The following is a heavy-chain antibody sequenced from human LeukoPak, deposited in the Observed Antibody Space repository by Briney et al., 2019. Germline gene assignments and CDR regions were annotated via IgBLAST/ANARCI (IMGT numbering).Heavy chain of an antibody. Sequence: RQXPGXGLEWVSAISGSGGSTYYADSVKGRFTISRDNSKNTLYLQMNSLRAEDTAVYYCAKAGGGYYYYFDYWGQGTLVTVSS. CDR2: ISGSGGST. V-gene: IGHV3-23*01. CDR3: AKAGGGYYYYFDY. D-gene: IGHD3-22*01. J-gene: IGHJ4*02.